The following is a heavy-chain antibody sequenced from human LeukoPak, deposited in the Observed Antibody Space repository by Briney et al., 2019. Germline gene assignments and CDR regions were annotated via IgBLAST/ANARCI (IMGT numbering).Heavy chain of an antibody. CDR3: AREWGYCSGGSCPTDHFDY. CDR2: ISSNSNNI. D-gene: IGHD2-15*01. CDR1: GFTFSYYS. J-gene: IGHJ4*02. Sequence: GGSLRLSCGASGFTFSYYSMNRVRQAPGKGLEWVSSISSNSNNIYYADSVKGRFTISRDNAKNSLYLQMSSLRAEDTAVYYCAREWGYCSGGSCPTDHFDYWGQGTLVTVSS. V-gene: IGHV3-21*01.